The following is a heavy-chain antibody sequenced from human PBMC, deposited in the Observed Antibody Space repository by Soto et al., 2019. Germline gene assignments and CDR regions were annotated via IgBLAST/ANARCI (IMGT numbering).Heavy chain of an antibody. CDR1: GDSVSSNSAA. Sequence: SQTLSLTCAISGDSVSSNSAAWNWIRQSPSRGLEWLGRTYYRSKWYNHYAVSVKSRITVNPDTSKNQFSLQLNSVTPEDTAVYYCAKDRYSSGWYRPGPTYYFDYWGQGTLVTVSS. CDR3: AKDRYSSGWYRPGPTYYFDY. D-gene: IGHD6-19*01. V-gene: IGHV6-1*01. CDR2: TYYRSKWYN. J-gene: IGHJ4*02.